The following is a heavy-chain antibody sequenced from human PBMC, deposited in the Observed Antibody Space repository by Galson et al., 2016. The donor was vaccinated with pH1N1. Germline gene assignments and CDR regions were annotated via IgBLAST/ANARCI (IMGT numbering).Heavy chain of an antibody. CDR3: ARDLARQHDY. CDR1: GYTITDYY. Sequence: SVKVSCKASGYTITDYYIHWVRQAPGQGLEWLGVIDPRVGSTSYAQKFQGRVTMTTDTSASTVSMELSSLKSDDTAVYSCARDLARQHDYWGQGTLVTVSS. V-gene: IGHV1-46*01. D-gene: IGHD1-1*01. CDR2: IDPRVGST. J-gene: IGHJ4*02.